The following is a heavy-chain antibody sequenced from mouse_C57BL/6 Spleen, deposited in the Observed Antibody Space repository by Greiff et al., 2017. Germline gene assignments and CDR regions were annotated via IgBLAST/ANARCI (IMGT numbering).Heavy chain of an antibody. Sequence: EVTLVESEGGLVQPGSSMKLSCTASGFTFSDYYMAWVRQVPEKGLEWVANINYDGSSTYYLDSLKSRFIISRDNAKNILYLQMSSLKSEDTATYYCAREAYDYDGGFAYWGQGTLVTVSA. D-gene: IGHD2-4*01. CDR2: INYDGSST. V-gene: IGHV5-16*01. CDR3: AREAYDYDGGFAY. J-gene: IGHJ3*01. CDR1: GFTFSDYY.